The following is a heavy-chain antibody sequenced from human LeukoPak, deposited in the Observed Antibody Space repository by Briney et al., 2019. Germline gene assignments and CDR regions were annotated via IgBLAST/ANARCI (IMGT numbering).Heavy chain of an antibody. CDR1: GFPFSSYW. V-gene: IGHV3-23*01. Sequence: GGSLRLSCAASGFPFSSYWMSWVRQAPGKGLEWVSAISGSGGSTYYADSVKGRFTISRDNSKNTLYLQMNSLRAEDTAVYYCAKYRELRPTFFDYWGQGTLVTVSS. CDR3: AKYRELRPTFFDY. D-gene: IGHD1-26*01. J-gene: IGHJ4*02. CDR2: ISGSGGST.